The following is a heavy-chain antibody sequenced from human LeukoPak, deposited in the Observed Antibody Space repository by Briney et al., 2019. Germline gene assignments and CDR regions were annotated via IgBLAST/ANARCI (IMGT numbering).Heavy chain of an antibody. CDR3: AKGDYDYVWGSYRPNDAFDI. CDR1: GFTFSSYA. J-gene: IGHJ3*02. CDR2: ISGSGGST. V-gene: IGHV3-23*01. D-gene: IGHD3-16*02. Sequence: GGSLRLSCAASGFTFSSYAVSWVRQAPGKGLEWVSAISGSGGSTYYADSVKGRFTISRDNSKNTLYLQMNSLRAEDTAVYYCAKGDYDYVWGSYRPNDAFDIWGQGTMVTVSS.